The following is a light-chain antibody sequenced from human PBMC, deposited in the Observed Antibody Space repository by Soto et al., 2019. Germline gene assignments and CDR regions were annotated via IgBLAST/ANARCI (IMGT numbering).Light chain of an antibody. CDR2: WAS. CDR1: QSVLHSSHNENY. CDR3: QQYYSTPYT. Sequence: DIVMTQSPDSLAVSLGERATINCKSSQSVLHSSHNENYLVWYQQKPGQPPKLLIYWASTRESGVPDRFSGSGSGTDFTPTISSLQAEDVAVYYCQQYYSTPYTFGQGTKLEI. J-gene: IGKJ2*01. V-gene: IGKV4-1*01.